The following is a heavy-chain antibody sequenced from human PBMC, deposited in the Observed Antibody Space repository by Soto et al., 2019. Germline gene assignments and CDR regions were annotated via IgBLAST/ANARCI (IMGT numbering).Heavy chain of an antibody. V-gene: IGHV4-31*03. J-gene: IGHJ6*02. CDR1: GGSISSGGYY. CDR2: IYYSGST. Sequence: SSETLSLTCTVSGGSISSGGYYWSWIRQHPGKGLEWIGYIYYSGSTYYNPSLKSRVTISVDTSKNQFSLKLSSVTAADTAVYYCARVGVDLYYYGMDVWGRGPTVTVAS. CDR3: ARVGVDLYYYGMDV. D-gene: IGHD5-12*01.